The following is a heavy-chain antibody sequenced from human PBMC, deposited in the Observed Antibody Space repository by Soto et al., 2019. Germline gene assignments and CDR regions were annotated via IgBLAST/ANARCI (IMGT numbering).Heavy chain of an antibody. CDR1: GYSFTSDW. V-gene: IGHV5-51*01. CDR2: IYPGDSDT. CDR3: ARHLVRSSLYYGMDV. D-gene: IGHD6-13*01. Sequence: PXESLKISFKGYGYSFTSDWIGWVRQIPGKGLEWMGIIYPGDSDTRYSPSFQGQVTISADKSISTAYLQWSSLKASDTAMYYCARHLVRSSLYYGMDVWGQGTTVTVSS. J-gene: IGHJ6*02.